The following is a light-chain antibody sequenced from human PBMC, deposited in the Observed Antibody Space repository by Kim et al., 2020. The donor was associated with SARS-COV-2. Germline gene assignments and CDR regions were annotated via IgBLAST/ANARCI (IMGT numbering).Light chain of an antibody. V-gene: IGKV1-17*01. Sequence: ASLGDRVTITCRASQGIRSGLGWYQQKPGRAPTRLIYGASTLESGVPSRFSGSGSGTEFTLTISSLQPEDFATYYCLQHHAYPRTFGQGTKVEIK. CDR3: LQHHAYPRT. J-gene: IGKJ1*01. CDR2: GAS. CDR1: QGIRSG.